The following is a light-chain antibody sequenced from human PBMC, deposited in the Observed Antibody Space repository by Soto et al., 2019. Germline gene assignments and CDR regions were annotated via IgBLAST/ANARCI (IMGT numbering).Light chain of an antibody. J-gene: IGKJ5*01. Sequence: DIKMTQSPSSLSAPVGDRFTITCQASQDINNYLNWYQQKPGQAPKLLIYDASDLEMGVPSRFSGSGSGTHFTLTISGLQPEDIATYYCQQFGDLTFIFGQGTLLEIK. CDR3: QQFGDLTFI. CDR2: DAS. CDR1: QDINNY. V-gene: IGKV1-33*01.